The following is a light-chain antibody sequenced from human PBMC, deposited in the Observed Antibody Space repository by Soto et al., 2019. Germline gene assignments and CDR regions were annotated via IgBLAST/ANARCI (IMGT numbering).Light chain of an antibody. CDR1: SSDVSGYNY. V-gene: IGLV2-14*03. Sequence: QSALTQPASVSGSPGQSITISCTGTSSDVSGYNYVSWYQQHPGKAPKLMIYDVSNRPSGVSNRFSGSKSSNTASLTISGLQAEDEADYYCSSYTTSSTRVFGGGTKVTVL. CDR3: SSYTTSSTRV. CDR2: DVS. J-gene: IGLJ2*01.